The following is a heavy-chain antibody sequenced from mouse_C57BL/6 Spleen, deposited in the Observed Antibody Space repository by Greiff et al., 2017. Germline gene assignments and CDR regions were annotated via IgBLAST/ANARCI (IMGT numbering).Heavy chain of an antibody. D-gene: IGHD2-3*01. J-gene: IGHJ2*01. CDR1: GYTFPSYW. CDR3: AIRYDGYHYVDY. V-gene: IGHV1-74*01. CDR2: IHPSDSDT. Sequence: QVHVKQPGAELVKPGASVKVSCKASGYTFPSYWMHWVKQRPGQGLEWIGRIHPSDSDTTYNQKFTGKATLTVDKSYSTAYMQLSSLTSEDSAVDYCAIRYDGYHYVDYGGQGTTLTVSA.